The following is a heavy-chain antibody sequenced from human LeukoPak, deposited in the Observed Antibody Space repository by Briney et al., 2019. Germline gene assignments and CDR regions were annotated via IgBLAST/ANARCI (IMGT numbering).Heavy chain of an antibody. J-gene: IGHJ3*02. CDR1: GFTFSNAW. Sequence: GGSLRLSCAASGFTFSNAWMSWVRQAPGKGVEWVGRIKSKTDGRTTDYAAPVNGRFTISSDDSKNTLYLQMNSLKTEDTAVYYCTTYDFWSVSYAFDIWGQGTMVTVSS. V-gene: IGHV3-15*01. CDR3: TTYDFWSVSYAFDI. D-gene: IGHD3-3*01. CDR2: IKSKTDGRTT.